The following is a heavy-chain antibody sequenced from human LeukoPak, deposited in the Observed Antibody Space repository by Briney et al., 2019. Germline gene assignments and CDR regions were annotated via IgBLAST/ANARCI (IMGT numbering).Heavy chain of an antibody. CDR2: IYTGGGR. Sequence: QPGGSLRLSCAASGFTVSSYYMNWVRQAPGKELEWVSVIYTGGGRYYADSVRGRFTISRDTSKNMVFLQMNSLRAEDTAVYYCARFMIREVTADNWFDPWGQGTLVTVSS. CDR3: ARFMIREVTADNWFDP. V-gene: IGHV3-53*05. J-gene: IGHJ5*02. CDR1: GFTVSSYY. D-gene: IGHD3-10*01.